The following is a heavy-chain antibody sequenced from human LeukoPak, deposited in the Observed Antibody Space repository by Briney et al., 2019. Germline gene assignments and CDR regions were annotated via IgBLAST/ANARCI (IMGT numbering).Heavy chain of an antibody. J-gene: IGHJ5*02. D-gene: IGHD1-20*01. V-gene: IGHV4-39*01. Sequence: SETLSLTCTVSGGSISSSTYYWGWIRQPPEKGLEWIGSIYYSGITYYNPSLKSRVTISVDTSKNQFSLKLSSVTAADTAVYYCARGLFRRRIAGGWFDPWGQGTLVTVSS. CDR2: IYYSGIT. CDR1: GGSISSSTYY. CDR3: ARGLFRRRIAGGWFDP.